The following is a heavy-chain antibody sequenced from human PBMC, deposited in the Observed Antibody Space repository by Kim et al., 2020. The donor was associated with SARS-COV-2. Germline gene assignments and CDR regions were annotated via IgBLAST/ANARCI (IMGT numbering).Heavy chain of an antibody. Sequence: GGSLRLSCAASGFTFSSYGMHWVRQAPGKGLEWVAVISYDGSNKYYADSVKGRFTISRDNSKNTLYLQMNSLRAEDTAVYYCAKDSQYYDSSAKSPFYYCYGMDVWGQGTTVTVSS. D-gene: IGHD3-22*01. J-gene: IGHJ6*02. CDR1: GFTFSSYG. CDR3: AKDSQYYDSSAKSPFYYCYGMDV. CDR2: ISYDGSNK. V-gene: IGHV3-30*18.